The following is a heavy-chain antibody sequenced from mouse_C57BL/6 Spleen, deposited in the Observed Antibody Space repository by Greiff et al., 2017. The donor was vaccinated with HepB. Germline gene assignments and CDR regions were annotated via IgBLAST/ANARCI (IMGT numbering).Heavy chain of an antibody. CDR2: INPSTGGT. J-gene: IGHJ4*01. Sequence: EVQLQQSGPELVKPGASVKISCKASGYSFTGYYMNWVKQSPEKSLEWIGEINPSTGGTTYNQKFKAKATLTVDKSSSTAYMQLKSLTSEDSAVYYCARLYAMDYWGQGTSVTVSS. CDR3: ARLYAMDY. CDR1: GYSFTGYY. V-gene: IGHV1-42*01.